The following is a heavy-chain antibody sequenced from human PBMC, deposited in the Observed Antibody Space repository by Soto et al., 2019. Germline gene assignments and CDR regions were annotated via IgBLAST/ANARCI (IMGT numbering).Heavy chain of an antibody. CDR1: GFTFSSHA. CDR2: ISSSGT. J-gene: IGHJ1*01. D-gene: IGHD2-15*01. V-gene: IGHV3-23*01. CDR3: ANGLESTGGSCFSSESWEYLQH. Sequence: EVQLLESGGRLVQPGGSLRLSCAASGFTFSSHAMSWVRQSPGKGLEWVSAISSSGTYFADSVKGRFTISRDTSKSTLYLQMNSPTAEDPAVYYCANGLESTGGSCFSSESWEYLQHGGQSSL.